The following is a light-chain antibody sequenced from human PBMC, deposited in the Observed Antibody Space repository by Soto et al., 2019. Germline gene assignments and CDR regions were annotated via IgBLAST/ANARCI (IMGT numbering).Light chain of an antibody. V-gene: IGKV3-20*01. CDR3: QQYGNSPFT. J-gene: IGKJ2*01. CDR2: GAS. Sequence: EVVLTQSPCTLSLSPGERATLSCRASQSVSSSVLGCYQQKPRQAPRLLIYGASCRACGLPDRFSGSGSGTDFTLTISRLEPEDFSVYYCQQYGNSPFTFGQGTKLEIK. CDR1: QSVSSSV.